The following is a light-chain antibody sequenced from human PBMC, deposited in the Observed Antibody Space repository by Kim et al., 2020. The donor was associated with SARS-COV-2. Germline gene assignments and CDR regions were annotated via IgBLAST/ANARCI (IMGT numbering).Light chain of an antibody. CDR3: QEYKSNSWT. V-gene: IGKV1-5*01. J-gene: IGKJ1*01. CDR2: DAS. Sequence: DIQMTQSPSTLSASVGDRVTITCRASQSINIWLAWYQQKPGKAPNLLIYDASNLESGVPSRFSGSGSGTEFTLTISSLQPDDFATYYYQEYKSNSWTFGQGTKVDIK. CDR1: QSINIW.